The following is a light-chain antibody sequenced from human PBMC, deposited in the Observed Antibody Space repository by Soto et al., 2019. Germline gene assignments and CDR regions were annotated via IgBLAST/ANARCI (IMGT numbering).Light chain of an antibody. Sequence: DIQMPQSPSTLSGSVGDRVTITCRASQTISSWLAWYQQKPGKAPKLLIYKASTLKSGVPSRFSVSGSGTDFTLTISSLQPDDVATYYCQHYNNYSEEFGQGTNVELK. V-gene: IGKV1-5*03. CDR3: QHYNNYSEE. J-gene: IGKJ1*01. CDR1: QTISSW. CDR2: KAS.